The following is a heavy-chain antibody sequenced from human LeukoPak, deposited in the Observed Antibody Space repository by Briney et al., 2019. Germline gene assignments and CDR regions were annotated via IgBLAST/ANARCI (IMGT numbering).Heavy chain of an antibody. J-gene: IGHJ6*03. CDR2: ISAYNGNT. Sequence: GASVKVSCKASGYTFTSYGISWVRQAPGQGLEWMGWISAYNGNTNYAQKLQGRVTMTTDTSTSTAYMELRSLRSDDTAVYYCARALVTTVTIYYYYYYMDVWGKGTTVTVSS. V-gene: IGHV1-18*01. CDR3: ARALVTTVTIYYYYYYMDV. D-gene: IGHD4-17*01. CDR1: GYTFTSYG.